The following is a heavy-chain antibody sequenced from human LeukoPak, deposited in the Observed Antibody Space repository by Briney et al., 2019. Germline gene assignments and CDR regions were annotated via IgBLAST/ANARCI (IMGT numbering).Heavy chain of an antibody. D-gene: IGHD3-10*01. CDR3: ARGPQFSGPGWFDP. CDR2: ISSSSSYI. CDR1: GFTFSSYA. V-gene: IGHV3-21*01. Sequence: GGSLRLSCAASGFTFSSYAMSWVRQAPGKGLEWVSSISSSSSYIYYADSLKGRFTISRDDAKNSLYLQMSSLRAEDTAIYYCARGPQFSGPGWFDPWGQGTLVTVSS. J-gene: IGHJ5*02.